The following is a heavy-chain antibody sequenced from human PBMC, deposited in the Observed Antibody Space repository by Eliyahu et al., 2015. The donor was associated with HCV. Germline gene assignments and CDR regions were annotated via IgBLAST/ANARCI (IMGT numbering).Heavy chain of an antibody. V-gene: IGHV4-59*01. CDR3: ASGGGGIAVAGTGGWFDP. CDR2: IHYXGRT. J-gene: IGHJ5*02. CDR1: GXSXTTYY. D-gene: IGHD6-19*01. Sequence: QVQLQESGPGLVKPSETLSLTCTVSGXSXTTYYWSWXRQPPGKGLEXIGYIHYXGRTNYTPSLKSRVTISVDTSKNQFSLNLTSVTAADTAVYYXASGGGGIAVAGTGGWFDPWGQGTLVTVSS.